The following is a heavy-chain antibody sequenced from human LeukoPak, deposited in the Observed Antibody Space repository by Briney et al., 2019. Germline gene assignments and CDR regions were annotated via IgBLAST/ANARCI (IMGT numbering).Heavy chain of an antibody. Sequence: GGSLRLSCAASGFSFNNYAMVWVRQTPGKGLEWVSVISAGNDIVYADSVKGRFSISRDSSKNTLYLQMNSLRVEDTAVYYCAKYGPPTTALTRFFDDWGQGTLVTVSS. CDR1: GFSFNNYA. D-gene: IGHD4-17*01. V-gene: IGHV3-23*01. CDR2: ISAGNDI. J-gene: IGHJ4*02. CDR3: AKYGPPTTALTRFFDD.